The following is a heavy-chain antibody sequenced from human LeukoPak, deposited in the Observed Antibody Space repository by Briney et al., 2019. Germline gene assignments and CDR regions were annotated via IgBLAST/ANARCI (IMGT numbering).Heavy chain of an antibody. CDR1: GGSINSYY. D-gene: IGHD6-13*01. V-gene: IGHV4-4*07. Sequence: SETLSLTCTVSGGSINSYYWSWIRQPAGKGLEWIGRIYTSGSTNYNPSLKSRVTMSVDTSKNQFSLKLSSVTAADTAVYYCARGGSSWYGYYYMDVCGKGTTVTVSS. CDR3: ARGGSSWYGYYYMDV. CDR2: IYTSGST. J-gene: IGHJ6*03.